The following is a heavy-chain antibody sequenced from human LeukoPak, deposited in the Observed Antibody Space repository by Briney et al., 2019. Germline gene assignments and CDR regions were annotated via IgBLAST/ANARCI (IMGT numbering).Heavy chain of an antibody. D-gene: IGHD3-3*01. J-gene: IGHJ6*03. Sequence: GGSLRLSCAASGFTFSSYSMNGVRQAPGKGLEWVSSISSSSSYIYYADSVKGRFTISRDNAKNSLYLQMNSLRAEDTALYYCARGGNVLRFLEWLDCMDVWGKGTTVTVSS. CDR2: ISSSSSYI. CDR1: GFTFSSYS. V-gene: IGHV3-21*04. CDR3: ARGGNVLRFLEWLDCMDV.